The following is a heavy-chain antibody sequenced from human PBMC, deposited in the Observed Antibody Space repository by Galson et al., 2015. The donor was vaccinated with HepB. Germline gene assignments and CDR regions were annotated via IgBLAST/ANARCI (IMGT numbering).Heavy chain of an antibody. J-gene: IGHJ4*02. Sequence: SLRLSCAASGFTFDDYGMTWVRQVPGKGLEWVSGINWNGHRTTYSDSVKGRFTISRDNAKNSLYLQMNSLRAEDTALYYCARDYPKNYGSGTYYSWATDYWGQGTLVTVSS. CDR1: GFTFDDYG. CDR3: ARDYPKNYGSGTYYSWATDY. V-gene: IGHV3-20*04. CDR2: INWNGHRT. D-gene: IGHD3-10*01.